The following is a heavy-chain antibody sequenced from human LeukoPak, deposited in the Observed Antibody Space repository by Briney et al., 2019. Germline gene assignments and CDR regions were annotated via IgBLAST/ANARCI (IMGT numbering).Heavy chain of an antibody. Sequence: SLRLSRAASGLTSCRFATRWVRPAPDKGVERVAVISYVGNNKYYADSVRGRSTISRDNSKNTLYLQMNSLRAEDTAVYYCPRTTYYYDSSGYLDYWGQGTLVTVSS. CDR3: PRTTYYYDSSGYLDY. J-gene: IGHJ4*02. CDR1: GLTSCRFA. CDR2: ISYVGNNK. D-gene: IGHD3-22*01. V-gene: IGHV3-30-3*01.